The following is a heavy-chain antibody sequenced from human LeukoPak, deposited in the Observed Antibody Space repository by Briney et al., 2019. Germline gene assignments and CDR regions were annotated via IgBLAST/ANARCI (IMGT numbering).Heavy chain of an antibody. CDR1: GYTLPELS. J-gene: IGHJ4*02. D-gene: IGHD3-10*01. CDR3: ATVRLGGYYFDY. Sequence: VSVKVSRKVSGYTLPELSMHWVRQAPGKGLEWMGGFDPEDGETIYAQKFQGRVTMTEDTSTDTAYMELSSLRSEDTAVYYCATVRLGGYYFDYWGQGTLVTVSS. V-gene: IGHV1-24*01. CDR2: FDPEDGET.